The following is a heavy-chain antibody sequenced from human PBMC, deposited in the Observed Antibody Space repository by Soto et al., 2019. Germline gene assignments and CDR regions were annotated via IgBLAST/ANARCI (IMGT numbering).Heavy chain of an antibody. D-gene: IGHD4-17*01. J-gene: IGHJ4*02. CDR2: IIPILGIA. V-gene: IGHV1-69*02. Sequence: ASVKVSCKTSGGTFSSYTISWVRKTPGQGLEWMGRIIPILGIANYAQKFQGRVTITADKSTSTAYMELSSLRSEDTAVYYCARFGTTVTTSNSYWGQGTLVTVSS. CDR3: ARFGTTVTTSNSY. CDR1: GGTFSSYT.